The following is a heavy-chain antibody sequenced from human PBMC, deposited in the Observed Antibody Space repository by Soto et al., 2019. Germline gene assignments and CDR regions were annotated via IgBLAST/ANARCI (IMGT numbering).Heavy chain of an antibody. V-gene: IGHV4-59*08. D-gene: IGHD5-12*01. CDR1: GGSISSYY. CDR2: IYYSGST. Sequence: SETLSLTCTVSGGSISSYYWSWIRQPPGKGLEWIGYIYYSGSTNYNPSLKSRVTISVDTSKNQFSLKLSSVTAADTAVYYCAREVLSGYDTPYFDYWGQGTLVTVSS. J-gene: IGHJ4*02. CDR3: AREVLSGYDTPYFDY.